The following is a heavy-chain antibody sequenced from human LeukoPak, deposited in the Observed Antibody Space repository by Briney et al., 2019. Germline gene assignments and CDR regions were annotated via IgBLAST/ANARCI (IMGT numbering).Heavy chain of an antibody. D-gene: IGHD3-10*01. CDR1: GFTFSSYA. Sequence: GGSLRLSCAASGFTFSSYAMSWVRQAPGKGLEWVSAISGSGGSTYYADSVKGRFTISRDNSKNTLYLRMNSLRAEDTAVYYCARDFTMVRGVILNWFDPWGQGTLVTVSS. J-gene: IGHJ5*02. V-gene: IGHV3-23*01. CDR3: ARDFTMVRGVILNWFDP. CDR2: ISGSGGST.